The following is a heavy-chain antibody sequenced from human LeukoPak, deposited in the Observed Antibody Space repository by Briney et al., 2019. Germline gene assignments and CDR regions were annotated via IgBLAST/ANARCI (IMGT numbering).Heavy chain of an antibody. V-gene: IGHV5-51*01. Sequence: GESLKISCKGSGYSFTSYWIGWVRQMPGKGLEWMGIIYPGDSDTRYSPSFQGQVTISADKSISTAYLQWSSLKASDTAMYYCARGGYDYGDYVVWGGNWFDPWGQGTLVTVSS. CDR2: IYPGDSDT. CDR3: ARGGYDYGDYVVWGGNWFDP. D-gene: IGHD4-17*01. CDR1: GYSFTSYW. J-gene: IGHJ5*02.